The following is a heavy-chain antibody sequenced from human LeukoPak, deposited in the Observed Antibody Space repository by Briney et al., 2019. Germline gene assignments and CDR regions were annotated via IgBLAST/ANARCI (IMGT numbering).Heavy chain of an antibody. CDR1: GGSISSSSCY. Sequence: PSETLSLTCTVSGGSISSSSCYWGWIRQPPGKGLEWIGSIYYSGSTYYNPSLKSRVTISVDTSKNQFSLKLSSVTAADTAVYYCARRRPPIVALAQAWIRDYWGQGTLVTVSS. V-gene: IGHV4-39*01. J-gene: IGHJ4*02. CDR2: IYYSGST. CDR3: ARRRPPIVALAQAWIRDY. D-gene: IGHD5-18*01.